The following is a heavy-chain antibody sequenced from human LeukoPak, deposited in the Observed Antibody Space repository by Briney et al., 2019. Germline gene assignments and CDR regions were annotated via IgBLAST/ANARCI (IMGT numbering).Heavy chain of an antibody. CDR1: GGSISSSSYY. CDR2: INHSGST. V-gene: IGHV4-39*07. Sequence: SETLSLTCTVSGGSISSSSYYWGWIRQPPGKGLEWIGEINHSGSTNYNPSLKSRVTISVDTSKNQFSLKLSSVTAADTAVYYCASPRSPWGRTSRAFDIWGQGTMVTVSS. CDR3: ASPRSPWGRTSRAFDI. J-gene: IGHJ3*02. D-gene: IGHD7-27*01.